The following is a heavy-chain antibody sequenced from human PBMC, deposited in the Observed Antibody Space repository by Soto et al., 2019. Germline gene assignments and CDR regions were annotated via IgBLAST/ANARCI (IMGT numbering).Heavy chain of an antibody. CDR1: GYTFTSYG. D-gene: IGHD2-2*01. CDR2: ISAYNGNT. V-gene: IGHV1-18*01. CDR3: ARAIVVVVPAAIVYYYGMDV. Sequence: GASVKVSCKASGYTFTSYGISWVRQAPRQGLEWMGWISAYNGNTNYAQKLQGRVTMTTDTSTSTAYMELRSLRSDDTAVYYCARAIVVVVPAAIVYYYGMDVWGQGTTVTVSS. J-gene: IGHJ6*02.